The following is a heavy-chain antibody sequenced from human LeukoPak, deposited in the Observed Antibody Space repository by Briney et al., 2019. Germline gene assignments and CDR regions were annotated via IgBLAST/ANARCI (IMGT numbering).Heavy chain of an antibody. J-gene: IGHJ4*02. CDR2: INHSGST. Sequence: SETLSLTCAVYGGSLSCYIWSWIRQPPGKGVEWIGEINHSGSTDYNPSLKSRVTMSVDTSRNQFSLKLNSVTAADAAVYYCVRADGRDGYRALVGYWGQATLVTVSA. V-gene: IGHV4-34*01. CDR3: VRADGRDGYRALVGY. D-gene: IGHD5-24*01. CDR1: GGSLSCYI.